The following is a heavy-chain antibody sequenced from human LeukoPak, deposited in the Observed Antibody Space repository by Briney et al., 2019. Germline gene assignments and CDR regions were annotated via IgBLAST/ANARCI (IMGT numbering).Heavy chain of an antibody. V-gene: IGHV4-39*01. Sequence: SETLSLTCSVSGGSISSSSYYWGWIRQPPGKGLEWIGSIYYSGRSYYNQSLKSRVIISVDTSKNHFSLRLSSVTAADTAVYYCARQPFDSDSSGYLNWFDPWGQGTLVTVSS. CDR3: ARQPFDSDSSGYLNWFDP. J-gene: IGHJ5*02. CDR1: GGSISSSSYY. D-gene: IGHD3-22*01. CDR2: IYYSGRS.